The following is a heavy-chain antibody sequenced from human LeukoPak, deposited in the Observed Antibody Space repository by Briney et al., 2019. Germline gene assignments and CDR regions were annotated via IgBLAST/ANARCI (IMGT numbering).Heavy chain of an antibody. CDR1: GFTFSSYS. CDR3: ASPGSGSFYYYYGMDV. Sequence: GGSLRPSCAASGFTFSSYSMNWVRQAPGKGLEWVSYISSSSSTIYYADSVKGRFTISRDNAKNSLYLQMNSLRAEDTAVYYCASPGSGSFYYYYGMDVWGQGTTVTVSS. J-gene: IGHJ6*02. V-gene: IGHV3-48*01. D-gene: IGHD3-10*01. CDR2: ISSSSSTI.